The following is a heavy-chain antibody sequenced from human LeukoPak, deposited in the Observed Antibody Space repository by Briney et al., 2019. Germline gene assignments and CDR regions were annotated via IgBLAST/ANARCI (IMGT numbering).Heavy chain of an antibody. CDR2: IYYSGNT. Sequence: SETLSLTCTVSGGSISNYYWSWLRQPPGKGLEWIGYIYYSGNTNYNPSPKSRVTISVDTSKNQFSLKLNSVTAADTAVYYCARVRYCSTNRCYDREFDNWGQGTLVTVSS. CDR3: ARVRYCSTNRCYDREFDN. CDR1: GGSISNYY. D-gene: IGHD2-2*01. J-gene: IGHJ4*02. V-gene: IGHV4-59*01.